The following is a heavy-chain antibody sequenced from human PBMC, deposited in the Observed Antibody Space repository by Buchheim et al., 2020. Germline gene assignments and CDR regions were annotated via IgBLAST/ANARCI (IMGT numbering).Heavy chain of an antibody. V-gene: IGHV4-39*01. CDR1: DGSISSSDYY. D-gene: IGHD3/OR15-3a*01. CDR3: VSGLELSRFVNS. CDR2: IYYSGNT. Sequence: QLQLQESGPGLVKPSETLSLTCTVSDGSISSSDYYWGWIRQPPGKGLEWIGSIYYSGNTYYNSSLKSRVTISVDTSKNQFSLKLSSVTAADTAVYYCVSGLELSRFVNSWGQGTL. J-gene: IGHJ4*02.